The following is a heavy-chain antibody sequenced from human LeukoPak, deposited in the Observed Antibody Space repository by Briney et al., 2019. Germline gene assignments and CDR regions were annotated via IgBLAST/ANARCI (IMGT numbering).Heavy chain of an antibody. Sequence: GGSLRLSCAASGFTFSGYILNWVRQAPGKGLEWISFIGTSGNPIYYADSVKGRFTVSRDNAKNSLYLQMNSLRAEDTAVYYCARDQWLDYWGQGTLVTVSS. CDR1: GFTFSGYI. CDR3: ARDQWLDY. D-gene: IGHD6-19*01. J-gene: IGHJ4*02. V-gene: IGHV3-48*01. CDR2: IGTSGNPI.